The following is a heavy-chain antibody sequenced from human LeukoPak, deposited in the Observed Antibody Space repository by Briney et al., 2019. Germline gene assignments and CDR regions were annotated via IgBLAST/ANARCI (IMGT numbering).Heavy chain of an antibody. V-gene: IGHV3-74*01. CDR2: INTDGTVT. J-gene: IGHJ4*02. Sequence: GGSLRLSCAASGFTFSKYCMLWVRQAPGKGLESVSRINTDGTVTTYADSVKGRFTVSRDNADNTMFLQMNSVRDEDTAVYYCATKQWLAPPPDSWGQGTPVTVSS. CDR3: ATKQWLAPPPDS. D-gene: IGHD6-19*01. CDR1: GFTFSKYC.